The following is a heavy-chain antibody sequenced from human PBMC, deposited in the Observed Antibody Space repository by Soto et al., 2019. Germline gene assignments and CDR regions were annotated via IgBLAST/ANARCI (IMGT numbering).Heavy chain of an antibody. CDR3: ARAHYGDYGYGMDV. V-gene: IGHV4-30-2*01. J-gene: IGHJ6*02. CDR2: IQHGGST. D-gene: IGHD4-17*01. Sequence: QLQLQESGSGLVKPSQTLSLTCAVSGGSISSGGYSWSWIRQPPGKGLEWIGYIQHGGSTYYNPSLKSRVTISVDRSKNQFSLKLTSVTAADTAVYYCARAHYGDYGYGMDVWGQGTSVTVCS. CDR1: GGSISSGGYS.